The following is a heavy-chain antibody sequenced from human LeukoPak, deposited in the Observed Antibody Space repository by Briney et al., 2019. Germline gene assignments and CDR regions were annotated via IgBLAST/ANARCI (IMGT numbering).Heavy chain of an antibody. Sequence: SETLSLTCTVSGGSISSYSWSWIRQPPGKGLEWIGYILYSGSTNYNPSLKSRVTISLDTSKNQFSLKLNSVTAADTAVYYCARRHSGYSNFDYWGQGILVTVS. CDR2: ILYSGST. D-gene: IGHD5-12*01. V-gene: IGHV4-59*01. J-gene: IGHJ4*02. CDR3: ARRHSGYSNFDY. CDR1: GGSISSYS.